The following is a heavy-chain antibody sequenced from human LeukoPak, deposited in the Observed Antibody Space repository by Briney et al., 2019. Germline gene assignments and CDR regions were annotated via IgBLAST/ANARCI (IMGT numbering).Heavy chain of an antibody. V-gene: IGHV4-39*07. CDR1: GGSISSTSYY. Sequence: PSETLSLTCTVSGGSISSTSYYWGWIRQPPGKGLEWIGSIYYSGSTYYNPSLKSRVTISVDTSKNQFSLKLSSVTAADTAVYYCARAALLYYGGNLRIVAFDIWGQGTMVTVSS. D-gene: IGHD4-23*01. J-gene: IGHJ3*02. CDR3: ARAALLYYGGNLRIVAFDI. CDR2: IYYSGST.